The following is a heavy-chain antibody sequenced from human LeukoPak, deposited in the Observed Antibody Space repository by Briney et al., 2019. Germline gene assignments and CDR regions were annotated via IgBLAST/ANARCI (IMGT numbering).Heavy chain of an antibody. J-gene: IGHJ4*02. D-gene: IGHD6-13*01. V-gene: IGHV3-9*01. CDR2: ISWNSGSI. Sequence: GRSLRLSCAASGFTFDDYAMHWVRQAPGKGLEWVSGISWNSGSIGYADSVKGRFTISRDNAKNSLYLQMNSLRAEDTALYYCAKDMWLTAAGYFDYWGQGTLVTVSS. CDR1: GFTFDDYA. CDR3: AKDMWLTAAGYFDY.